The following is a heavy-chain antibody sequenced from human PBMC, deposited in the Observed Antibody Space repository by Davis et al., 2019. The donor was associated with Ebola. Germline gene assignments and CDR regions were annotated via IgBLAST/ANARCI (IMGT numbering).Heavy chain of an antibody. CDR3: ARGTITMIIVVPTWGMDV. D-gene: IGHD3-22*01. V-gene: IGHV1-69*13. CDR2: LIPIFGTP. CDR1: GGTLRTHG. J-gene: IGHJ6*04. Sequence: SVKVSCKAAGGTLRTHGMSWVRQAPGQGLEWMGGLIPIFGTPNYAQKFQGRITIIADESTSTAYVELSSLKSEDTAVYYCARGTITMIIVVPTWGMDVWGKGTTVTVSS.